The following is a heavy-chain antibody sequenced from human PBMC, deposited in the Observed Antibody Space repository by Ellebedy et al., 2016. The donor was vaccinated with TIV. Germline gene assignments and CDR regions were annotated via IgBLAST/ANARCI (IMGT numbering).Heavy chain of an antibody. CDR1: GFTFNNYA. V-gene: IGHV3-23*01. CDR3: ARDGGFGDLLYGDWGY. J-gene: IGHJ4*02. CDR2: IGGIGAGT. Sequence: GESLKISXATSGFTFNNYAINWVRQAPGKGLEWVSTIGGIGAGTYYAASVKGRFTISRDDTNNSLYLHMNSLRAEDTAVYYCARDGGFGDLLYGDWGYWGQGILVSVSS. D-gene: IGHD3-10*01.